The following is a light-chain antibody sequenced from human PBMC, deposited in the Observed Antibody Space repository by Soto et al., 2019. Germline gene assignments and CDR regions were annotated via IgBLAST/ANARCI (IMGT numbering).Light chain of an antibody. CDR3: QSYDSSLSGVV. V-gene: IGLV1-40*01. Sequence: QAVVTQPPSVSGAPGQRVTISCTGSSSNIGAGYDVHWYQQLPGTATKLLIYGNSNRPSGVPDRFSGSKSGTSASLAITGLQAEDEADYYCQSYDSSLSGVVFGGVTKLTVL. CDR1: SSNIGAGYD. CDR2: GNS. J-gene: IGLJ2*01.